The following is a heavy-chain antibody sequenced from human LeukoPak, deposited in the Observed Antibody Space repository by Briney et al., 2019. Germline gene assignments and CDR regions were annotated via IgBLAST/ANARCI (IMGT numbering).Heavy chain of an antibody. CDR1: GYTLTELS. D-gene: IGHD5-18*01. J-gene: IGHJ5*02. Sequence: ASVKVSCKVSGYTLTELSMHWVRQAPGKGLEWVGGLEPEDGETIYAQKFQGRVTMSEATSTGTAYMELSRLRSDDTAVYYCARSGYSYGYWFDPWGQGTLVTVSS. CDR2: LEPEDGET. V-gene: IGHV1-24*01. CDR3: ARSGYSYGYWFDP.